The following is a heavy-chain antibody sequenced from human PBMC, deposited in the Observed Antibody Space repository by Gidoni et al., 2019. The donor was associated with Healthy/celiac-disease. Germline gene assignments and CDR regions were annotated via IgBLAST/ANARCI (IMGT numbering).Heavy chain of an antibody. J-gene: IGHJ4*02. CDR2: IYSGGST. CDR3: ARGDPGSYYNSPLRY. CDR1: GFTFRSNY. Sequence: EVQLVESGGGLVQPGGSLRLSCAASGFTFRSNYMSWVRQAPGKGLEWVSVIYSGGSTYYADSVKGRFTISRDNSKNTLYLQMNSLRAEDTAVYYCARGDPGSYYNSPLRYWGQGTLVTVSS. V-gene: IGHV3-66*01. D-gene: IGHD3-10*01.